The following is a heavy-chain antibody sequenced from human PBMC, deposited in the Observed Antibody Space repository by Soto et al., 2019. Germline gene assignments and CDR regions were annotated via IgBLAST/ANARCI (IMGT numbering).Heavy chain of an antibody. CDR3: ARDRSGSYLNWFDP. CDR1: GFTFSSYS. V-gene: IGHV3-48*02. CDR2: ISSSSSTI. Sequence: GGSLRLSCAASGFTFSSYSMNWVRQAPGKGLEWASYISSSSSTIYYADSVKGRFTISRDNAKNSLYLQMNSLRDEDTAVYYCARDRSGSYLNWFDPWGQGTLVTVS. J-gene: IGHJ5*02. D-gene: IGHD1-26*01.